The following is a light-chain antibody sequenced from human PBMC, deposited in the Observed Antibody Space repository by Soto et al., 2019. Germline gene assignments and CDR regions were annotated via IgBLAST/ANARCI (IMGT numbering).Light chain of an antibody. Sequence: QSVLTQPRSVSGSPGQSVTISCIGTSSDVGGYDYVSWYQQHPGKAPKLMIYDVTKRPSGVPDRFSGSKSGNTASLTISGIQADDEADYYSYSYAASYTLYLFGTGTKVTVL. CDR2: DVT. J-gene: IGLJ1*01. V-gene: IGLV2-11*01. CDR1: SSDVGGYDY. CDR3: YSYAASYTLYL.